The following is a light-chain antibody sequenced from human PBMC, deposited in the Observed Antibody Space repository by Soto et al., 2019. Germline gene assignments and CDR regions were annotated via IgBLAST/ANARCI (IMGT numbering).Light chain of an antibody. J-gene: IGLJ7*01. CDR2: RNN. Sequence: QSVLTQPPSASGTPGQRVTISCSGSSSNIGSNYVYWYQQLPGTAPKLLINRNNQRPSGVPDRFSGSKSGTSPSLATSGRRSEEEADYYCAAWGDSLSGRVFGGGTQLTVL. CDR3: AAWGDSLSGRV. CDR1: SSNIGSNY. V-gene: IGLV1-47*01.